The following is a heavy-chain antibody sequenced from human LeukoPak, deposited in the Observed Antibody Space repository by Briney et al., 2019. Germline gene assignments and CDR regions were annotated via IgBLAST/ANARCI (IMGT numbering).Heavy chain of an antibody. D-gene: IGHD2-2*01. CDR1: GFNFSSYA. CDR2: ISGSGGST. V-gene: IGHV3-23*01. CDR3: AKVKGYCSSISCLSPRWGYYYYMDV. Sequence: GGSLRLSCAASGFNFSSYAMSWVRQAPGKGLEWVSAISGSGGSTYYADSVKGRFTISRDNSKNTLYLQMNSLRAEDTAVYYCAKVKGYCSSISCLSPRWGYYYYMDVWGKGTTVTVSS. J-gene: IGHJ6*03.